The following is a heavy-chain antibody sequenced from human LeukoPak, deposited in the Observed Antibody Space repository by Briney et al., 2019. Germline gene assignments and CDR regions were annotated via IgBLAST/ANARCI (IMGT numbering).Heavy chain of an antibody. CDR3: ARDSQRVVITPAEYFQH. Sequence: ASVKVSCKASGYTFTSYGISWVRQAPGQGLEWMGWISPYNGNTNYAQKLQGRVTMTTDTSTSTAYMELRSLRSDDTAVYYCARDSQRVVITPAEYFQHWGQGTLVTVSS. CDR2: ISPYNGNT. J-gene: IGHJ1*01. V-gene: IGHV1-18*01. CDR1: GYTFTSYG. D-gene: IGHD2-21*01.